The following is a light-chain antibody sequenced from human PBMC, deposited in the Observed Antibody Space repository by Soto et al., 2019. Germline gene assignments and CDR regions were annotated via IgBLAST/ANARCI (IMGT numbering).Light chain of an antibody. Sequence: IVLTQSPATLSLSPGERATLSCRASQSISSYLAWYQQKPGQAPRLLIYDAFNRAAGLPARFSGSGSGTDFILTISSLEPEDFAVYYCQQRSNPFTFGPGTKVDIK. CDR1: QSISSY. CDR3: QQRSNPFT. J-gene: IGKJ3*01. V-gene: IGKV3-11*01. CDR2: DAF.